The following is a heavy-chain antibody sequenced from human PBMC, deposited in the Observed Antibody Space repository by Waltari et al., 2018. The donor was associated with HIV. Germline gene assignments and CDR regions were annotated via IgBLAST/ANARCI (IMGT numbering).Heavy chain of an antibody. V-gene: IGHV3-74*01. CDR2: MKDEGSSA. CDR1: GFIFSSYW. Sequence: EVQLVESGGGLVQPGGSLRLSCAATGFIFSSYWMHWVRQVPGKGLVWGASMKDEGSSATYADSVKGRFTISRDNAKKTLYLQMNSLRAEDTAVYYCARVEVVISSPWYWYFDLWGRGTLVTVSS. J-gene: IGHJ2*01. D-gene: IGHD3-3*01. CDR3: ARVEVVISSPWYWYFDL.